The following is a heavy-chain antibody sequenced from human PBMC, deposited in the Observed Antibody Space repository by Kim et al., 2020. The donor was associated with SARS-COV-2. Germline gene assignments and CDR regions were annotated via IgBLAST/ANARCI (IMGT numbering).Heavy chain of an antibody. V-gene: IGHV3-30*18. D-gene: IGHD6-6*01. CDR3: AKKPSAYSSSSDPFYDY. J-gene: IGHJ4*02. CDR2: ISYDGSNK. Sequence: GGSLRLSCAASGFTFSSYGMHWVRQAPGKGLEWVAVISYDGSNKYYADSVKGRFTISRDNSKNTLYLQMNSLRAEDTAVYYCAKKPSAYSSSSDPFYDYWGQGTLVTVSS. CDR1: GFTFSSYG.